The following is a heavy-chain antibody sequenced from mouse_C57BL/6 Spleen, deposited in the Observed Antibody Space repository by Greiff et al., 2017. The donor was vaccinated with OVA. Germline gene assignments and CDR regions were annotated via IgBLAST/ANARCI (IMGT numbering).Heavy chain of an antibody. CDR1: GYTFTSYW. CDR2: IDPNSGGT. D-gene: IGHD2-3*01. CDR3: AREPYDGYYNYGYAMDY. J-gene: IGHJ4*01. Sequence: VQLQQPGAELVKPGASVKLSCKASGYTFTSYWIHWVKQRPGRGLEWIGRIDPNSGGTKYNEKFKSKATLTVDKPSSTAYMQLSSLTSEDSAVYYCAREPYDGYYNYGYAMDYWGQGTSVTVSS. V-gene: IGHV1-72*01.